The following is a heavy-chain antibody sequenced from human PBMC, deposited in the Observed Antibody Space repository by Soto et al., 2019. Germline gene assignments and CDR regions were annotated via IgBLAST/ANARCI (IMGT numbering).Heavy chain of an antibody. CDR1: GGSISSSNW. V-gene: IGHV4-4*02. CDR3: ARGPPAMTRSLGV. CDR2: IYHSGST. Sequence: PSETLSLTCAVSGGSISSSNWWSWVRQPPGKGLEWIGEIYHSGSTNYNPSLKSRVTISVDKSKNQFSLKLSSVTAADTAVYYCARGPPAMTRSLGVWGQGTTVTVSS. D-gene: IGHD2-2*01. J-gene: IGHJ6*02.